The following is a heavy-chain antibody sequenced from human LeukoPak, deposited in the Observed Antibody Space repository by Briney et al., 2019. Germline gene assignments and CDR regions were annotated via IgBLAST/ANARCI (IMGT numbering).Heavy chain of an antibody. CDR1: GGSFSGYY. Sequence: SETLSLTCAVYGGSFSGYYWSWIRQPPGKGPEWVGEINHSGSTNYNPSLKSRVTISVDTSKNQFSLKLSSVTAADTAVYYCARGPASRGSYPPRYFDYWGQGTLVTVSS. CDR2: INHSGST. V-gene: IGHV4-34*01. CDR3: ARGPASRGSYPPRYFDY. D-gene: IGHD1-26*01. J-gene: IGHJ4*02.